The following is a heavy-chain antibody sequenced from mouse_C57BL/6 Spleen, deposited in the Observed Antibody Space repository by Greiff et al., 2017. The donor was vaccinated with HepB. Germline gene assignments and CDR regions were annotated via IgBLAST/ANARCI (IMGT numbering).Heavy chain of an antibody. J-gene: IGHJ4*01. CDR1: GYTFTSYW. Sequence: QVQLQQPGAELVKPGASVKMSCKASGYTFTSYWITWVKQRPGQGLEWIGDIYPSSGSTNYNEKFKSKATLTVDTSSSTAYMQLSSLTSEDSAVYYCARGVTGTGYYYAMDYWGQGTSVTVSS. CDR2: IYPSSGST. CDR3: ARGVTGTGYYYAMDY. D-gene: IGHD4-1*01. V-gene: IGHV1-55*01.